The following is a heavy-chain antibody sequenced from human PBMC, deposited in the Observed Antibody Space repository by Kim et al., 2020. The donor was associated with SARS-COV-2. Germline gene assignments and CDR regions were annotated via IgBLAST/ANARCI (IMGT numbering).Heavy chain of an antibody. J-gene: IGHJ4*02. V-gene: IGHV4-34*01. Sequence: SETLSLTCAVYGGSFSDNYYNWIRQPPGKGLEWIGEIHRSGSPKYNPSLKSRVTISLDTSKNQFSLKLTSVTAADTALYYCTRGNLAPRLPYWGKGALVT. D-gene: IGHD6-6*01. CDR1: GGSFSDNY. CDR3: TRGNLAPRLPY. CDR2: IHRSGSP.